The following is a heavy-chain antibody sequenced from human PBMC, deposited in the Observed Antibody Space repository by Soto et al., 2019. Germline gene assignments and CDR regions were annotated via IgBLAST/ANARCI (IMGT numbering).Heavy chain of an antibody. CDR3: ARGPLVVLNYFES. Sequence: QVQLVQSGTEVKKPGSSVKVSCKASGGTFRNYPINWVRQAPGQGLEWMGSIFPLTDIPDYPQNFQARLTISADKSTSTASMELSSLTSDDTAMYFCARGPLVVLNYFESWGQGTLVTVSS. V-gene: IGHV1-69*02. CDR2: IFPLTDIP. CDR1: GGTFRNYP. J-gene: IGHJ4*02.